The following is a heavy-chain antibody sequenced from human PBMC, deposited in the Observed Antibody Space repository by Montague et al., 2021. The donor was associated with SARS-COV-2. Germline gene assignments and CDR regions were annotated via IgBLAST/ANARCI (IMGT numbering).Heavy chain of an antibody. CDR3: ARLGAGVVPSPILGVGPYYSDDYLGV. J-gene: IGHJ6*03. V-gene: IGHV4-34*01. CDR2: IHHGGST. CDR1: GGSFSTYS. D-gene: IGHD3-10*01. Sequence: SETLSLTCAVHGGSFSTYSWNWIRQPPGKGLEWIGEIHHGGSTNYNPSLKSRVTISADTSKNQFSLKLTSVAAADTAFYYCARLGAGVVPSPILGVGPYYSDDYLGVGGKGTGVTVSS.